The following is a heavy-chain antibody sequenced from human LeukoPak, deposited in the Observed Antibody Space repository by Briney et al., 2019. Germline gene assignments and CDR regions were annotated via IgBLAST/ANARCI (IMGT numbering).Heavy chain of an antibody. J-gene: IGHJ4*02. CDR3: ARESGYYDRSGYFHYFDY. CDR1: GGSIMYYY. V-gene: IGHV4-4*07. CDR2: IYTSGST. D-gene: IGHD3-22*01. Sequence: SETLSLTCTVSGGSIMYYYWTWIRQPAGKALEWIGRIYTSGSTNYNPSLKSRVTMSVDTSKNQFSLKLTSVTAADTAVYYCARESGYYDRSGYFHYFDYWGQGSLVTVSS.